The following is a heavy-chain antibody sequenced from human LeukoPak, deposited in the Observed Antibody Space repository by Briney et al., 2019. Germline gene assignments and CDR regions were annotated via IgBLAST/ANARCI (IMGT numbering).Heavy chain of an antibody. CDR3: AKWGDYDVLTGYYDPDY. D-gene: IGHD3-9*01. J-gene: IGHJ4*02. CDR2: ITGSGGGT. CDR1: GFTSSNYA. V-gene: IGHV3-23*01. Sequence: PGGSLRLSCAASGFTSSNYAMSWVRQAPGKGLEWVSAITGSGGGTYYADSVKGRFTISRDNSKNTLYLQMNSLRAEDTAVYYCAKWGDYDVLTGYYDPDYWGQGTLVTVPS.